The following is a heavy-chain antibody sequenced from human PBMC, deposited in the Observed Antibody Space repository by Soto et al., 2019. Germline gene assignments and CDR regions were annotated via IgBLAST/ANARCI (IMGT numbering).Heavy chain of an antibody. J-gene: IGHJ6*02. Sequence: QVQLVQSGAEVKKPGSSVKVSCKASGGTFSSYAINWVRQAPGQGLEWVGGIIRIFGTANYAQKFQGRVTITADESTSTAYMELTSLTSEDTAVDYCARVGWERSGLSPSDLDVWGQGTTVIVSS. CDR2: IIRIFGTA. D-gene: IGHD5-12*01. CDR1: GGTFSSYA. CDR3: ARVGWERSGLSPSDLDV. V-gene: IGHV1-69*01.